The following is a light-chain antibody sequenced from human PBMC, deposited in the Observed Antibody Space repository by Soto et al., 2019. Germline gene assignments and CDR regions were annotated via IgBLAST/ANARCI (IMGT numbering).Light chain of an antibody. V-gene: IGKV3-15*01. CDR3: QQYNNGRWP. CDR1: QSVSSN. Sequence: EIVMTQSPATLSVSPGERATLSCRASQSVSSNLAWYQQNPGQAPRLLIYGAPTRATGIPARFSGSGSGTEFTLTISSLQSEDFSVYYCQQYNNGRWPLDQGP. CDR2: GAP. J-gene: IGKJ1*01.